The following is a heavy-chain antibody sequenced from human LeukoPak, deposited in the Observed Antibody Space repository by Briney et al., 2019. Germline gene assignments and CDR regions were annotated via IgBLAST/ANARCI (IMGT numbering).Heavy chain of an antibody. CDR2: IYTSGST. J-gene: IGHJ5*02. CDR1: GGSISSYY. D-gene: IGHD3-9*01. V-gene: IGHV4-4*07. CDR3: ARDEYPWAYYDILTGKDNWFDP. Sequence: KPSETLSLTCTVSGGSISSYYWSWIRQPAGKGLEWIGRIYTSGSTNYNPSLKSRVTMSVDTSKNQFSLKLSSVTAADTAVYYCARDEYPWAYYDILTGKDNWFDPWGQGTLVTVSS.